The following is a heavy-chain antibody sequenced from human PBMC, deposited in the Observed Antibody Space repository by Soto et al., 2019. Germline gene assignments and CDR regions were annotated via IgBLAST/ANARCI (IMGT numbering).Heavy chain of an antibody. CDR3: ARGTGDLAY. CDR1: GYTFTRFG. J-gene: IGHJ4*02. D-gene: IGHD7-27*01. Sequence: QIHLVQSGAEVKKPGASVKVSCKASGYTFTRFGISWVRQAPGQGLEWMGWISGYSANTHYAHKVQGRVSMTTDTSTNTAYMELRSLRSDDTAVYYCARGTGDLAYWGQGTLVTVSS. V-gene: IGHV1-18*04. CDR2: ISGYSANT.